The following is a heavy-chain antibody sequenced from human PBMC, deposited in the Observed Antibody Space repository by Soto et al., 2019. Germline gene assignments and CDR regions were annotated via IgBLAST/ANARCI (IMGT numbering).Heavy chain of an antibody. D-gene: IGHD3-22*01. V-gene: IGHV1-69*13. Sequence: SVKVSCKASGGTFSSYAISWVRQAPGQGLEWMGGIIPIFGTANYAQKFQGRVTITADESTSTAYMELSSLRSKDTAVYYCAGGGGGRITMIVVANDAFDIWGQGTMVTVSS. CDR1: GGTFSSYA. CDR3: AGGGGGRITMIVVANDAFDI. J-gene: IGHJ3*02. CDR2: IIPIFGTA.